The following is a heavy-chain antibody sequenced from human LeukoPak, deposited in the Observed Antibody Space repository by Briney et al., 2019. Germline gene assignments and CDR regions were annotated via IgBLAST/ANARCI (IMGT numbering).Heavy chain of an antibody. CDR2: ISGSGGST. V-gene: IGHV3-23*01. CDR1: GFTFSSYA. J-gene: IGHJ4*02. Sequence: GGSLRLSCAASGFTFSSYAMSWVRQAPGKGLEWVSAISGSGGSTYYADSVKGRLTISRDNSKNTLYLQMNSLRAEDTAVYYCAKAKAAYDILTGYYMGSPDYWGQGTLVTVSS. CDR3: AKAKAAYDILTGYYMGSPDY. D-gene: IGHD3-9*01.